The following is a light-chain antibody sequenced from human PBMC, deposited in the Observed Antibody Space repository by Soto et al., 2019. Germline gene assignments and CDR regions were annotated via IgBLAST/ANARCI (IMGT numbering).Light chain of an antibody. Sequence: DIVMTQSPLSLPVTPGEPASISCRSSQSLLHSSGNNYLDWYVQKPGQSPQLLIYWGSSRASGVHDRFSGSGSGTDFTLKISRVEAEDVGIYYCMQGQQTPITFGKGTRLEIK. V-gene: IGKV2-28*01. CDR2: WGS. J-gene: IGKJ5*01. CDR3: MQGQQTPIT. CDR1: QSLLHSSGNNY.